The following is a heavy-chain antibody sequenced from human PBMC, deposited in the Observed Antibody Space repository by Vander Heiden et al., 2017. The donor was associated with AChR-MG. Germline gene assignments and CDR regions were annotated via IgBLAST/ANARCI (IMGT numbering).Heavy chain of an antibody. V-gene: IGHV3-23*01. J-gene: IGHJ6*03. CDR2: ISGSGGST. CDR1: GFTFSSYA. D-gene: IGHD1-26*01. Sequence: EVQLLESGGGLVQPGGSLRLSCAASGFTFSSYAMSWVRQAPGKGLEWVSAISGSGGSTYYADSVKGRFTISRDNSKNTLYLQMNSLRAEDTAVYYCAKDGISAPEYYYYMDVWGKGTTVTVSS. CDR3: AKDGISAPEYYYYMDV.